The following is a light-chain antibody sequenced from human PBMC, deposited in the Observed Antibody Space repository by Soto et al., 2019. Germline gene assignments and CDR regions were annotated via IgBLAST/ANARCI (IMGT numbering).Light chain of an antibody. CDR3: CSYAGSYPV. CDR1: SSDVGGYNY. CDR2: DVS. Sequence: QSALTQPRSVSGSPGQSVTISCTGTSSDVGGYNYVSWYQQHPGKAPKLMIYDVSKRPSGVPDRFSGSKSGNTASLTISGLQDEDEADYYCCSYAGSYPVFGTGTKLTVL. J-gene: IGLJ1*01. V-gene: IGLV2-11*01.